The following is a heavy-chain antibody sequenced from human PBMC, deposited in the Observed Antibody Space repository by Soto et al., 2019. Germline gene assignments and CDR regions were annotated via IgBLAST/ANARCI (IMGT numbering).Heavy chain of an antibody. J-gene: IGHJ5*02. D-gene: IGHD6-13*01. CDR2: IHHSGST. Sequence: QVQLQESGPGLVEPSQTLSLTCTVSGDSISGEGWYWSWIRQYSGRGLEWIGYIHHSGSTYSNPSLKSRVSISVATSTTQLFLKLPSVTAADTAVYYCARAWTATAGWANWFALWGQGTLVTVSS. CDR3: ARAWTATAGWANWFAL. V-gene: IGHV4-31*03. CDR1: GDSISGEGWY.